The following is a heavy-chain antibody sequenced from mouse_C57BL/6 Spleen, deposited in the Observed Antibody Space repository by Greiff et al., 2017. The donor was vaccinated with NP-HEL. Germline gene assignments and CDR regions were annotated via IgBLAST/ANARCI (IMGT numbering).Heavy chain of an antibody. CDR2: IDPSDSET. Sequence: VQLQQSGAELVRPGSSVKLSCKASGYTFTSYWMHWVKQRPIQGLEWIGNIDPSDSETHYNQKFKDKATMTVDKSSSTAYMQLSSLTSEDSAVYYCAITTDWYFDVWGTGTTVTVSS. CDR3: AITTDWYFDV. V-gene: IGHV1-52*01. J-gene: IGHJ1*03. CDR1: GYTFTSYW. D-gene: IGHD1-2*01.